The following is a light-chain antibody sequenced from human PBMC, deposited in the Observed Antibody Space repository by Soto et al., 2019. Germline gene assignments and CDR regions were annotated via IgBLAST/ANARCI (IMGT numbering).Light chain of an antibody. CDR2: ANT. CDR1: RSNIGADYA. V-gene: IGLV1-40*01. J-gene: IGLJ2*01. CDR3: QSYDSGLSAVV. Sequence: QSVLTQPPSVSGAPGQRITISCTESRSNIGADYAVHWYQQLPGAAPKLLIYANTNRPSGVPDRFSGSKSGTSASLAITGLQTEDEADYYCQSYDSGLSAVVFGGGTKVTVL.